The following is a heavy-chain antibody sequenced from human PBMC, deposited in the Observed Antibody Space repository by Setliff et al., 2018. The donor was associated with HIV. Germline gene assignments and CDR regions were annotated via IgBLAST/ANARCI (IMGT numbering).Heavy chain of an antibody. CDR2: IYWDDDK. Sequence: SGPTLVNPTQTLTLTCAFSGFSLRSSGVGVGWVRQPPGKALEWLTLIYWDDDKRYSPSLKSRLTITKDTSKNHVVLTMTNMDPVDTATYYCAHTFLTGYYNAFDYWGQGVLVTVSS. CDR1: GFSLRSSGVG. D-gene: IGHD3-9*01. J-gene: IGHJ4*02. V-gene: IGHV2-5*02. CDR3: AHTFLTGYYNAFDY.